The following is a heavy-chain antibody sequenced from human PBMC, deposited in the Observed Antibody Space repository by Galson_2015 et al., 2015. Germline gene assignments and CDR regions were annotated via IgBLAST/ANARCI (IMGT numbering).Heavy chain of an antibody. CDR3: ARVGFSSWYAFDY. CDR2: IYYSGST. J-gene: IGHJ4*02. V-gene: IGHV4-59*01. D-gene: IGHD6-13*01. Sequence: ETLSLTCTVSGGSISSYYWSWIRQPPGKGLEWIGYIYYSGSTNYNPSLKSRVTISVDTSKNQFSLKLSSVTAADTAVYYCARVGFSSWYAFDYWGQGTLVTVSS. CDR1: GGSISSYY.